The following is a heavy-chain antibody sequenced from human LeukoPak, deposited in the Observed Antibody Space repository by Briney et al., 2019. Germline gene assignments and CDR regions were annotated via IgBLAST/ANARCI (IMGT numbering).Heavy chain of an antibody. J-gene: IGHJ4*02. V-gene: IGHV1-2*02. CDR3: ARAHIGNDLFIDY. CDR1: GYTFTGYY. CDR2: INPYSGAT. Sequence: ASVKVSCKASGYTFTGYYMHWVRQAPGQGLEWMGWINPYSGATNYAQKVQGRVTMTRDTSISTAYMDLSSLKSDDTAVYYCARAHIGNDLFIDYWGQGILVTVSS. D-gene: IGHD2-21*01.